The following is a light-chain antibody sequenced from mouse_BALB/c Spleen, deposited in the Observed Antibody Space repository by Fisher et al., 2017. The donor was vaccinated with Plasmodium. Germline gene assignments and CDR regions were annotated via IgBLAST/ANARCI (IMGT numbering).Light chain of an antibody. CDR1: QSISNH. CDR3: QQSNSWPLT. CDR2: YAS. J-gene: IGKJ5*01. Sequence: DIVLTQSTVTLSVTPGDRVSLSCRASQSISNHLHWYQQRSHGSPRLLIKYASQSISGIPSRFSGSGSGTDFTLTINSVGTEDFGMYFCQQSNSWPLTFGAGTRLERK. V-gene: IGKV5-45*01.